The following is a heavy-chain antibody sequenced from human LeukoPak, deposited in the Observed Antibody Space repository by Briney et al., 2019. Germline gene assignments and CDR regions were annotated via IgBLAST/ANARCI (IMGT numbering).Heavy chain of an antibody. Sequence: GASVKVSCKASGYTFTSYDINWVRQATGQGLEWMGWMNPNSGNTGYAQKFQGRVTMTRNTSISTAYMELSSLRSEDTAVYYCARGRGSSSWYRCYGMDVWGQGTTVTVSS. CDR3: ARGRGSSSWYRCYGMDV. D-gene: IGHD6-13*01. CDR1: GYTFTSYD. CDR2: MNPNSGNT. V-gene: IGHV1-8*01. J-gene: IGHJ6*02.